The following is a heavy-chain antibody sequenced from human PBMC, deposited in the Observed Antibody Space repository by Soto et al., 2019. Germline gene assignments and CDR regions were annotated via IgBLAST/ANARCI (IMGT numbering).Heavy chain of an antibody. J-gene: IGHJ4*02. D-gene: IGHD4-17*01. CDR1: GFTFSSYA. V-gene: IGHV3-23*01. Sequence: EVQLLESGGGLVQPGGSLRLSCAASGFTFSSYAMSWVRQAPGKGLEWVSAISGSGGSTYYADSVKGRFTISRDNSKNTLYLQMNSLRAEDTAVYYCARGSTVTTYPDYWGQGTLVTVSS. CDR2: ISGSGGST. CDR3: ARGSTVTTYPDY.